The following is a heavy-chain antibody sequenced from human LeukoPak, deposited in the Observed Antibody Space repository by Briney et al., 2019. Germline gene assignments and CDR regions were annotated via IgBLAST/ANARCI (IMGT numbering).Heavy chain of an antibody. CDR2: IKQDGSQR. V-gene: IGHV3-7*03. J-gene: IGHJ4*02. CDR3: ARDRDSSWYPYLDQ. D-gene: IGHD6-13*01. CDR1: GFSFSNFW. Sequence: QPGGSLRLSCVASGFSFSNFWISWVRQAPGERPEWLTNIKQDGSQRYYVDSVRGRFTISRDNAKNSLYLQMNSLRAEDTAVYYCARDRDSSWYPYLDQWGQGTLVTVSS.